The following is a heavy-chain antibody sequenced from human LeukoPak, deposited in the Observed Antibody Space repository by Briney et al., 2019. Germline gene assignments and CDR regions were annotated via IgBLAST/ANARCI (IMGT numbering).Heavy chain of an antibody. CDR1: GYTLTELS. D-gene: IGHD4-11*01. Sequence: ASVKVSCKVSGYTLTELSIHWVRQAPGKGLEWMGGFDPEDGETIYAQKFQGRVTITADESTSTAYMELSSLRSEDTAVYYCARAAQMTTKAYYCYYYMDVWGKGTTVTISS. CDR3: ARAAQMTTKAYYCYYYMDV. V-gene: IGHV1-24*01. J-gene: IGHJ6*03. CDR2: FDPEDGET.